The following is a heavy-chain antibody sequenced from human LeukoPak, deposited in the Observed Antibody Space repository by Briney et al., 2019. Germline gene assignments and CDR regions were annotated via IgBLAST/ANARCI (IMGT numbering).Heavy chain of an antibody. D-gene: IGHD1-26*01. V-gene: IGHV4-39*01. CDR3: ARTGSYYGGGAFDI. J-gene: IGHJ3*02. CDR1: GGSISSSSYY. CDR2: ICYSGST. Sequence: SETLSLTCTVSGGSISSSSYYWGWIRQPPGKGLEWIGSICYSGSTYYNPSLKSRVTISVDTSKNQFSLKLSSVTAADTAVYYCARTGSYYGGGAFDIWGQGTMVTVSS.